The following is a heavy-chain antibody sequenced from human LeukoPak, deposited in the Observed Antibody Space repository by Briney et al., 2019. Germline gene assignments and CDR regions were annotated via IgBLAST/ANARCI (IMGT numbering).Heavy chain of an antibody. CDR1: GYTFTSFG. Sequence: ASVKVSCKASGYTFTSFGISWVRQAPGQGLEWMGWISAYNANTNFAQNLQGRVTMTTDTSTSTAYMELRSLRSDDTAVYYCARDPGPNIAAAGTSWFDPWGQGTLVTVSS. J-gene: IGHJ5*02. V-gene: IGHV1-18*01. CDR3: ARDPGPNIAAAGTSWFDP. D-gene: IGHD6-13*01. CDR2: ISAYNANT.